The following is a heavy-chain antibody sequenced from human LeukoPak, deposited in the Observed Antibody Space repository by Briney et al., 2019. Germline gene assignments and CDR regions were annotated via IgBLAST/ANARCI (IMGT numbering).Heavy chain of an antibody. J-gene: IGHJ4*02. CDR2: ISWNSSRI. CDR3: AKALCRSTSCYGEFDY. V-gene: IGHV3-9*01. CDR1: GFTFNDYA. Sequence: PGGSLRLSCAASGFTFNDYAMHWVRQAPGKGLEWVSGISWNSSRIDYADSVKGRFTVSRDNAKNSLYLQMNSLRAEDTALYYCAKALCRSTSCYGEFDYWGQGTLVTVSS. D-gene: IGHD2-2*01.